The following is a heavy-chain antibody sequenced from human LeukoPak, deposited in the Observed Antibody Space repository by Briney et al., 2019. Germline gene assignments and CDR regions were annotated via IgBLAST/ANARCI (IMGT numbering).Heavy chain of an antibody. CDR2: IYSGGST. D-gene: IGHD1-26*01. J-gene: IGHJ4*02. CDR1: GFTFSSYA. CDR3: ARDAGGSYGYIDY. V-gene: IGHV3-66*02. Sequence: GGSLRLSCAASGFTFSSYAMSWVRQAPGKGLEWVSVIYSGGSTYYADSVKGRFTISRDNSKNTLYLQMNSLRAEDTAVYYCARDAGGSYGYIDYWGQGTLVTVSS.